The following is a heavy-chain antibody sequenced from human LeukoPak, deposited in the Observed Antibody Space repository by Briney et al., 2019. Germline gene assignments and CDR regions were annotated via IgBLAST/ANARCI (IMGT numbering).Heavy chain of an antibody. Sequence: SVKVSCKASGYTFTSYGISWVRQAPGQGLEWMGGIIPIFGTANYAQKFQGRVTMTRDTSTSTVYMELSSLRSEDTAVYYCARDRAYYYYGSGSYCPYWGQGTLVTVS. CDR2: IIPIFGTA. J-gene: IGHJ4*02. D-gene: IGHD3-10*01. V-gene: IGHV1-69*05. CDR1: GYTFTSYG. CDR3: ARDRAYYYYGSGSYCPY.